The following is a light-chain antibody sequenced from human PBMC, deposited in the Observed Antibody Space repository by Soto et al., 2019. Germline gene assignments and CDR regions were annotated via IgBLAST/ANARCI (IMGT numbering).Light chain of an antibody. CDR1: ESIRTW. J-gene: IGKJ1*01. CDR3: QQYNSYSRT. Sequence: DIQMTQSPSTRSASIGEKFTITCRSSESIRTWLSWYQHKPGKAPKFLIYDASSLESGVPSRFSGSGSGTEFTLTISSLQPDDFATYYCQQYNSYSRTFGQGTKVDI. V-gene: IGKV1-5*01. CDR2: DAS.